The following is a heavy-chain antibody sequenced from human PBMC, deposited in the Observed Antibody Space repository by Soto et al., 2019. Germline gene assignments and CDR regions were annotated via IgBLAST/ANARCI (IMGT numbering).Heavy chain of an antibody. CDR1: GFTFSSYS. V-gene: IGHV3-21*01. CDR2: ISNSSSYI. J-gene: IGHJ3*01. D-gene: IGHD6-19*01. CDR3: ASEMYSSAPRASFDS. Sequence: GGSLRLSCAASGFTFSSYSMNWVRQAPGKGLEWVSSISNSSSYIYYADSVKGRFTISRDNAKNTLYLQMNSLRAEDTAVYYCASEMYSSAPRASFDSWGQGTMINVS.